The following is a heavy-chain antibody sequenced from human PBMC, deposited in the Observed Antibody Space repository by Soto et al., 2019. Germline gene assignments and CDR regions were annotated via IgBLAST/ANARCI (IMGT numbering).Heavy chain of an antibody. V-gene: IGHV3-21*01. CDR2: ISSSSSYI. CDR3: ARDPYGSGSYYLY. J-gene: IGHJ4*02. D-gene: IGHD3-10*01. Sequence: XGTLRLTCAASGFTFSSYSMNWVRKAQGKGLEWVSSISSSSSYIYYADSVKGRFTISRDNAKNSLYLQMNSLRAEDTAVYYCARDPYGSGSYYLYWGQGTRVTV. CDR1: GFTFSSYS.